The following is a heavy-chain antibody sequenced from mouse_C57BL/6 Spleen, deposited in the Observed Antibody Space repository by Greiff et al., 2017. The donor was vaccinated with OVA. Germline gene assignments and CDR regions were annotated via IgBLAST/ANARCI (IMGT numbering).Heavy chain of an antibody. V-gene: IGHV1-42*01. Sequence: EVQLQQSGPELVKPGASVKISCKASGYSFTGYYMNWVKQSPEKSLEWIGEINPSTGGTTYNQKFKAKATLTVDKSSSTAYMQLKSLTSEDSAVYYCARGDYGSSAWFAYWGQGTLVTVSA. CDR3: ARGDYGSSAWFAY. D-gene: IGHD1-1*01. CDR1: GYSFTGYY. J-gene: IGHJ3*01. CDR2: INPSTGGT.